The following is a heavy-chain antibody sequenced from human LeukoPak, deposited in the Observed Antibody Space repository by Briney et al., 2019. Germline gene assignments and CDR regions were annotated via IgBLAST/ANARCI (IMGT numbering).Heavy chain of an antibody. CDR3: ATETNGRHYDY. D-gene: IGHD1-14*01. CDR1: ALTSSTSV. J-gene: IGHJ4*02. CDR2: IGPTGSDR. V-gene: IGHV3-21*06. Sequence: GGSLTLSSTASALTSSTSVFNWVRQAPGKGLEWVASIGPTGSDRYHADSIKGRFTISRDNANNFLYLQMNSLRAEDTAVYYCATETNGRHYDYWGQGTLLTVSS.